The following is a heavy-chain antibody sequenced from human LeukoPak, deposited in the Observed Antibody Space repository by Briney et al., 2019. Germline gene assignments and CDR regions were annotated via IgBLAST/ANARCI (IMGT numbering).Heavy chain of an antibody. CDR3: AKAFGVGIYTFDY. Sequence: GGSLRLSCAASGFTFTTNWMSWVRQAPGKGLEWVSVIGGRSNSTYYADSVKGRFTISRDNSKNTVYLQMNSLRAEDTAVYYCAKAFGVGIYTFDYWGQGTLVTVSS. J-gene: IGHJ4*02. CDR1: GFTFTTNW. V-gene: IGHV3-23*01. D-gene: IGHD3-3*01. CDR2: IGGRSNST.